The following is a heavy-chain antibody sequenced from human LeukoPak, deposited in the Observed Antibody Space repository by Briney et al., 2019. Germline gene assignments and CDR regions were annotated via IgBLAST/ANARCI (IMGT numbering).Heavy chain of an antibody. J-gene: IGHJ4*02. V-gene: IGHV3-11*01. CDR1: GFTFSDYY. Sequence: GRSLRLSCAASGFTFSDYYMSWIRQAPGKGLEWVSYISSSGSTIYYADSVKGRFTISRDNAKNSLYQQMNSLRAEDTAVYYCARDWRGYTFDYWGQGTLVTVSS. D-gene: IGHD3-3*01. CDR2: ISSSGSTI. CDR3: ARDWRGYTFDY.